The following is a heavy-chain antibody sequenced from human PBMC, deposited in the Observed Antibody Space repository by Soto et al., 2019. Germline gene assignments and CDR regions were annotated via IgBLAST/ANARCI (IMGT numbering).Heavy chain of an antibody. Sequence: TGGSLRLSCAASGFTFSSYSMNWVRQAPGKGLEWVSSISSSSSYIYYADSVKGRFTISRDNAKNSLYLQMNSLRAEDTAVYYCARDRAEPDFWSGYYPLGYYYYMDVWGKGT. CDR2: ISSSSSYI. CDR3: ARDRAEPDFWSGYYPLGYYYYMDV. CDR1: GFTFSSYS. D-gene: IGHD3-3*01. V-gene: IGHV3-21*01. J-gene: IGHJ6*03.